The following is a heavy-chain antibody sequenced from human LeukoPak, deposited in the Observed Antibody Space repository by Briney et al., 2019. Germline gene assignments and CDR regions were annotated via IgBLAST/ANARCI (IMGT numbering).Heavy chain of an antibody. CDR2: INTNTGNP. CDR3: ARGGPYSDYDAFDI. Sequence: ASVKVSCKASGYTFTSYAMNWVRQAPGQGLEWMGWINTNTGNPTYAQGFTGRFVFSLDTSVSTAYLQISSLKAEDTAVYYCARGGPYSDYDAFDIWGQGTMVTVSS. CDR1: GYTFTSYA. V-gene: IGHV7-4-1*02. J-gene: IGHJ3*02. D-gene: IGHD4-11*01.